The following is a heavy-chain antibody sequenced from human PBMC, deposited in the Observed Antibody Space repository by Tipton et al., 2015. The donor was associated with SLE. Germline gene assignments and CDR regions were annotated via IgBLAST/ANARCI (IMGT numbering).Heavy chain of an antibody. Sequence: TLSLTCAVSGGSISSYYWSWIRQPPGKGLEWIGYIYYSGSTNYNPSLKSRVTISVDTSKNQFSLKLSSVTAADTAVYYCARWSDNSGLDYWGQGTLVTVSS. CDR3: ARWSDNSGLDY. V-gene: IGHV4-59*12. D-gene: IGHD3-22*01. J-gene: IGHJ4*02. CDR1: GGSISSYY. CDR2: IYYSGST.